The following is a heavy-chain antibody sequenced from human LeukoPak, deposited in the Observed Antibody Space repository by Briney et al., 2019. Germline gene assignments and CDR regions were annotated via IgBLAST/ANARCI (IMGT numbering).Heavy chain of an antibody. J-gene: IGHJ2*01. CDR3: ARLAQNRGRYFDL. D-gene: IGHD2/OR15-2a*01. CDR1: GGSFSGYY. Sequence: SETLSLTCAVYGGSFSGYYWSWIRQPPGKGLEWIGEINHSGSTNYNPSLKSRVTISVDPPKNQFSLKLSSVTAADTAVYYCARLAQNRGRYFDLWGRGTLVTVSS. V-gene: IGHV4-34*01. CDR2: INHSGST.